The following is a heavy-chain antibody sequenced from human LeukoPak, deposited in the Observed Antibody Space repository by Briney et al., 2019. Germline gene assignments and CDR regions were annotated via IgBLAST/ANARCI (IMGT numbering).Heavy chain of an antibody. D-gene: IGHD2-15*01. V-gene: IGHV4-38-2*01. CDR3: ARLGYCSGGSCPGY. CDR1: GYSISSGYY. CDR2: IYHSGST. J-gene: IGHJ4*02. Sequence: PSETLSLTCAVSGYSISSGYYWGWIRQPPGKGLGWIGSIYHSGSTYYNPSLKSRVTISVDTSKNQFSLKLSSVTAADTAVYYCARLGYCSGGSCPGYWGQGTLVTVSS.